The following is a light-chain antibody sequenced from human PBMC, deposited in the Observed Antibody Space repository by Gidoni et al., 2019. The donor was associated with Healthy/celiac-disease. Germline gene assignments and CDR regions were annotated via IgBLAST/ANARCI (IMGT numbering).Light chain of an antibody. CDR1: QSISSY. Sequence: DIQMTQSPSSLSASVRDRVTITCRASQSISSYLNWYQQKPGKAPKLLIYAASSLQIGVPSRFSCSGSGTDFTLTLSILQPEAFATYSCHQRYSTPPLTFGGGTKVEIK. CDR2: AAS. J-gene: IGKJ4*01. CDR3: HQRYSTPPLT. V-gene: IGKV1-39*01.